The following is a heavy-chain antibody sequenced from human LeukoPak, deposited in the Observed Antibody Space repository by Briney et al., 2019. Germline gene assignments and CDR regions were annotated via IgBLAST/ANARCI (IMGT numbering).Heavy chain of an antibody. Sequence: PSETLSLTCAVYGGSFSGYYWSWLRQPPGKGLEWIGEINHSGSTNYNPSLKSRVTISVDTSKNQCALKLSSVTAADTAVYYCARGRGFTVGDYWGQGTLVTVSS. J-gene: IGHJ4*02. CDR3: ARGRGFTVGDY. CDR1: GGSFSGYY. CDR2: INHSGST. V-gene: IGHV4-34*01. D-gene: IGHD4-11*01.